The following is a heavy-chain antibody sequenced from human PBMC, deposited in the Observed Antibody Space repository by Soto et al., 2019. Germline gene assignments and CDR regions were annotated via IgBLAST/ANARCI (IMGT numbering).Heavy chain of an antibody. CDR2: INPSGGST. J-gene: IGHJ6*02. V-gene: IGHV1-46*01. CDR1: GYTFTSYY. Sequence: GSVKVSCKASGYTFTSYYMYWVRQAPGQGLEWMGIINPSGGSTNYAQKLQGRVTMTTDTSTSTAYMELSSLRSEDTAVYYCATLGYCIRTSCGGKGWGQETTVTVSS. CDR3: ATLGYCIRTSCGGKG. D-gene: IGHD2-2*01.